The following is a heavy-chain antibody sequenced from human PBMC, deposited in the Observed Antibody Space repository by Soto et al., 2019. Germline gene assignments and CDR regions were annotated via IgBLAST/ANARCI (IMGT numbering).Heavy chain of an antibody. CDR1: CNTFTSYA. Sequence: ASGKVSWKASCNTFTSYAMPWVRQAPGQRLEWMGWINAGNGNTKYSQKFQGRVTITRDTSASTAYMELSSLRSEDTAVYYCARDLYGDYPVFDYWGQGTLVTVSS. D-gene: IGHD4-17*01. V-gene: IGHV1-3*01. J-gene: IGHJ4*02. CDR2: INAGNGNT. CDR3: ARDLYGDYPVFDY.